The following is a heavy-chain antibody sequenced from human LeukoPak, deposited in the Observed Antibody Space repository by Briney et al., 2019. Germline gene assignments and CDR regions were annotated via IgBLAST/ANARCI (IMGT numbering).Heavy chain of an antibody. J-gene: IGHJ6*02. CDR3: AAEAVPAGDYYYYGMDV. D-gene: IGHD2-2*01. CDR2: MNPNSGNT. V-gene: IGHV1-8*01. CDR1: GYTFTSYD. Sequence: EASVKVSCKASGYTFTSYDINWVRQATGQGLEWMGRMNPNSGNTGYAQKFQGRVTMTRNTSISTAYMELSSLRSEDTAVYYCAAEAVPAGDYYYYGMDVWGQGTTVTVSS.